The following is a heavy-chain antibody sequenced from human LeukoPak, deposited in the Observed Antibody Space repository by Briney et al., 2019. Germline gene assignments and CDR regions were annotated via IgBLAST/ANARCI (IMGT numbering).Heavy chain of an antibody. Sequence: PGGSLRLSCAASGFTFSNYNMNWVRQAPGKGLEWVSYITSSSSTIYYADSVKGRFTVSRDNAKNSLYLQMHSLRAEDTAVYYCVYCSGGNCYYTVRGWTYWGQGTLVTVSS. V-gene: IGHV3-48*04. J-gene: IGHJ4*02. D-gene: IGHD2-15*01. CDR1: GFTFSNYN. CDR3: VYCSGGNCYYTVRGWTY. CDR2: ITSSSSTI.